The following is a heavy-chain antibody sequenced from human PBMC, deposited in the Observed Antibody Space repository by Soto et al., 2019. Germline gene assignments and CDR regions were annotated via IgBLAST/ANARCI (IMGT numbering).Heavy chain of an antibody. Sequence: QVQLVESGGGVVQPGRSLRLSCAASGFTFSSYGMHWVRQAPGKGLEWVAVIWYDGSNKYYADSVKGRFTISRDNSKKTLYLQMNSLRAEDTAVYYCGRDGIAAAGKGGGVYYYYGMDVWGQGTTVTVSS. CDR1: GFTFSSYG. CDR3: GRDGIAAAGKGGGVYYYYGMDV. CDR2: IWYDGSNK. J-gene: IGHJ6*02. D-gene: IGHD6-13*01. V-gene: IGHV3-33*01.